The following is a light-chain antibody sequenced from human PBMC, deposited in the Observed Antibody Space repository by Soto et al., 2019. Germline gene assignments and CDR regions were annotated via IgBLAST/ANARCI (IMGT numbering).Light chain of an antibody. J-gene: IGLJ2*01. Sequence: NFMLTQPHSVSESPGKTVIISGTRSFGGIAYNSVQWYQQRPGSAPTTVIYDNNQRPSGVPDRFSGSTDGSSNSASLTISGLQTEDEADYYCQSYDSNTVIFGGGTKLTVL. CDR2: DNN. CDR3: QSYDSNTVI. V-gene: IGLV6-57*04. CDR1: FGGIAYNS.